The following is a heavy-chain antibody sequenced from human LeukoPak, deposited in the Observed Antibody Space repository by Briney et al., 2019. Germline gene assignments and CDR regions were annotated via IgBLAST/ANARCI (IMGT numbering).Heavy chain of an antibody. CDR3: ARDIVSGSGSLDY. J-gene: IGHJ4*02. CDR1: RFSFSNYL. Sequence: GSLRLSCAASRFSFSNYLMHWVRQAPGKGLVWVSSVKSDGSNPSYADSVKGRFTISRDNAENMLYLQMNTLGAEDTAVYYCARDIVSGSGSLDYWGQGTLVTVSS. D-gene: IGHD3-10*01. CDR2: VKSDGSNP. V-gene: IGHV3-74*01.